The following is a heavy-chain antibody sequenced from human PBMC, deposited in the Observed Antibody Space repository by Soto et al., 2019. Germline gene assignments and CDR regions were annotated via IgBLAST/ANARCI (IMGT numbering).Heavy chain of an antibody. D-gene: IGHD3-16*01. CDR2: VHSSGIT. CDR1: GGSVSNDNFY. J-gene: IGHJ5*02. V-gene: IGHV4-61*01. Sequence: KPSETLSLTCTVSGGSVSNDNFYWSWIRQPPGKGLEWIGYVHSSGITNYNPSLKRRVTISVDTSRNQFSLRLSSVTAADTAVYYCARGLTMGQLPSHFDHWGQGTQVTVSS. CDR3: ARGLTMGQLPSHFDH.